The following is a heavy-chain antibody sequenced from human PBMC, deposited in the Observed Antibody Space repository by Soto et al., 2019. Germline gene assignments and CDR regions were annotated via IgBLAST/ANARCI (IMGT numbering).Heavy chain of an antibody. J-gene: IGHJ3*02. D-gene: IGHD3-10*01. Sequence: SETLSLTCAVSCGSISSYYWSWIRQPPWKGLEWIGYIYYSGSTNYNPSLKSRVTISVDTSKNQFSLKLSSVTAADTAVYYCASMVWGVADAFDIWGQGPMVTVSS. V-gene: IGHV4-59*01. CDR3: ASMVWGVADAFDI. CDR1: CGSISSYY. CDR2: IYYSGST.